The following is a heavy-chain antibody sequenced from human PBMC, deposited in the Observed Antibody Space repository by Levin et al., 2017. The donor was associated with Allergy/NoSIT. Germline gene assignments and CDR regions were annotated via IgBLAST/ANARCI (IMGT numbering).Heavy chain of an antibody. CDR1: GFTFSSFG. Sequence: PSGGSLRLSCAASGFTFSSFGMHWVRQAPGKGLEWVAVIWYDGSNENYADSVKGRFTISRDNSKNTLYLQMNSLRADDTAVYYCVRGPGTNCFDYWGQGTLVTVSS. CDR3: VRGPGTNCFDY. V-gene: IGHV3-33*01. D-gene: IGHD2-8*01. CDR2: IWYDGSNE. J-gene: IGHJ4*02.